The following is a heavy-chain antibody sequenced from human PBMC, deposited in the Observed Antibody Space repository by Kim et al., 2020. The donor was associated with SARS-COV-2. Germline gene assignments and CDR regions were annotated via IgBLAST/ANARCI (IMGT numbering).Heavy chain of an antibody. V-gene: IGHV4-4*02. Sequence: NPSLKSRVSISVDNSKNQFSLRLNSVTAADTAMYYCARLRTDTGSYFRVDYWGQGTLVTVSA. D-gene: IGHD1-26*01. CDR3: ARLRTDTGSYFRVDY. J-gene: IGHJ4*02.